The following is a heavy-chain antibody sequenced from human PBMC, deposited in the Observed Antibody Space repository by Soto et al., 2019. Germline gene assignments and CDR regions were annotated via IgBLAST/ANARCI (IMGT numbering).Heavy chain of an antibody. CDR1: GFTFSNYV. Sequence: QVQLVESGGGVVQPGRSLRLSCAASGFTFSNYVMHWVRQAPGKGLGWVGVIWYDGSNKHYADSVKGRFTISRDNSKNPVYLQMNSLRAEDTAVYYCVRDLGYGSGSYYRGLDYWGQGTLVTVSS. CDR2: IWYDGSNK. D-gene: IGHD3-10*01. J-gene: IGHJ4*02. V-gene: IGHV3-33*01. CDR3: VRDLGYGSGSYYRGLDY.